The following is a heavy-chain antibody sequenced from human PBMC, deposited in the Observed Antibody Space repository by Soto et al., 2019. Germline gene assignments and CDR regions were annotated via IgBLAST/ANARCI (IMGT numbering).Heavy chain of an antibody. CDR2: IMPLYAKP. J-gene: IGHJ6*02. V-gene: IGHV1-69*01. CDR1: GGTFNTYT. D-gene: IGHD1-26*01. CDR3: ASLNNWSSGDVRIDV. Sequence: QVQLVQSGAEVKKPGSSVKVSCKASGGTFNTYTISWVRQVPGQGLEWMGGIMPLYAKPTYAQPFLGRLTIAADEHTSTVYMELSSLRSEDTGLYYCASLNNWSSGDVRIDVWGRGTAVSVSS.